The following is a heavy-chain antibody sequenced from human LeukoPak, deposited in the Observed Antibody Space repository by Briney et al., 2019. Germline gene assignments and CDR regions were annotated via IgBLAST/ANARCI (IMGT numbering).Heavy chain of an antibody. J-gene: IGHJ5*02. Sequence: SETLSLTCTVSGGSISSYYWSWIRQPPGKGLEWIGYIYYSGSTYYNPSLKSRVTISVDTSKNQFSLKLSSVTAADTAVYYCARGNYYDSSGYYRFDPWGQGTLVTVSS. CDR3: ARGNYYDSSGYYRFDP. CDR2: IYYSGST. D-gene: IGHD3-22*01. V-gene: IGHV4-59*06. CDR1: GGSISSYY.